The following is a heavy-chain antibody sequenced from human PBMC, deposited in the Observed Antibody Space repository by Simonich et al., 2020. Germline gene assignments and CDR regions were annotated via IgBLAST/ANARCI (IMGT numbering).Heavy chain of an antibody. J-gene: IGHJ2*01. CDR1: GFTFSSYW. V-gene: IGHV3-74*01. D-gene: IGHD7-27*01. Sequence: EVQLVESGGGLVQPGGSLRLSCAASGFTFSSYWMHWVRQAQGKGLWWVSRITSDGSRKSYAQSVKGRFTISRDNAKNTLYLQMNSLRAEDTAVYYCAREAGDLWYFDLWGRGTLVTVSS. CDR2: ITSDGSRK. CDR3: AREAGDLWYFDL.